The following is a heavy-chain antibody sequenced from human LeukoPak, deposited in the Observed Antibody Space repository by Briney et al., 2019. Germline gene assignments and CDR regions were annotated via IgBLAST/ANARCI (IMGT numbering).Heavy chain of an antibody. CDR3: VYGYSSGWEYFDY. V-gene: IGHV1-69*04. Sequence: SVKLSCKASGGTFSNYAISWVRQAPGQGLEWMGRIIPIFGIANYAQKFQGRVTITADKSTSTAYMELSSLRSEDTAVYYCVYGYSSGWEYFDYWGQGTLVTVSS. D-gene: IGHD6-19*01. J-gene: IGHJ4*02. CDR1: GGTFSNYA. CDR2: IIPIFGIA.